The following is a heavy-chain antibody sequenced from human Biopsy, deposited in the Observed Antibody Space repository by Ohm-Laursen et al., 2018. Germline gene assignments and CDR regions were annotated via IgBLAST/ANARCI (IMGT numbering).Heavy chain of an antibody. CDR3: AADINVWNVNY. D-gene: IGHD1-1*01. Sequence: SVKVSCKVSVYTLTELSMHWVRQAPGKGLEWMGGFAPENGKTVYAQNFQARVSMTEDTSTDTAYMELRSLRSEDTAVYYCAADINVWNVNYWGQGTQVTVSS. J-gene: IGHJ4*02. CDR1: VYTLTELS. V-gene: IGHV1-24*01. CDR2: FAPENGKT.